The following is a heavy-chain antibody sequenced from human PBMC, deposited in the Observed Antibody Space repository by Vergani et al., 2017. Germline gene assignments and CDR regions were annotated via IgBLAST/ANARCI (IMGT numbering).Heavy chain of an antibody. D-gene: IGHD3-3*01. Sequence: QVQLVESGGGVVQPGRSLRLSCAASGFTFSSYGMHWVRQAPGKGLEWVAVIWYDGSNKYYADSVKGRFTISRDNSKNTLYLQMNSLRAEDTAVYYCALSLVFLEWPTPFDYWGQGTLVTVSS. CDR2: IWYDGSNK. CDR3: ALSLVFLEWPTPFDY. J-gene: IGHJ4*02. CDR1: GFTFSSYG. V-gene: IGHV3-33*01.